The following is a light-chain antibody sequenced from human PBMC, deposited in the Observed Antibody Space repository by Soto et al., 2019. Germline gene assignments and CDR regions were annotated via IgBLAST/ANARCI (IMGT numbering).Light chain of an antibody. CDR2: DVS. V-gene: IGLV2-11*01. CDR1: SSDVGGYNY. CDR3: AAWDDSLNGLKYV. Sequence: QSVLTQPPSVSGSPGQSVTISCTGTSSDVGGYNYVAWYQQHPGKAPKVMIYDVSKRPSGVPDRFSGSKSGNTASLAISGLQSEDEADYYCAAWDDSLNGLKYVFGTG. J-gene: IGLJ1*01.